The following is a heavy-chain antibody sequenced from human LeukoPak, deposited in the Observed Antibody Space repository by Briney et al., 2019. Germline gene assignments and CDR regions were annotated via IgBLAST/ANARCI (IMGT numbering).Heavy chain of an antibody. CDR3: ARAPAGTLDF. CDR1: GYTFTSYG. V-gene: IGHV1-18*01. CDR2: IRGTGDSP. J-gene: IGHJ4*02. D-gene: IGHD6-13*01. Sequence: ASVKVSCKASGYTFTSYGISWVRQAPGQGLEWVGLIRGTGDSPDYAQKFQGRVTVTCDTSTSTAYLELWSLKLEDTAIYYCARAPAGTLDFWGQGTLVTVSS.